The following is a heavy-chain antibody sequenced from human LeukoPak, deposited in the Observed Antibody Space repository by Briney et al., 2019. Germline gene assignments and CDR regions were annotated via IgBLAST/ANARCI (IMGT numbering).Heavy chain of an antibody. V-gene: IGHV3-23*01. CDR1: GFTFSSYA. D-gene: IGHD3-22*01. CDR3: AKVVTMIVVVTSIFDY. Sequence: GGSLRLSCAASGFTFSSYAMSWVRQAPGKGLEWVSAISSSGGSTYYADSVKGRFTISRDNSKNTLYLQMNSLRAEDTAVYYCAKVVTMIVVVTSIFDYWGQGTLVTVSS. J-gene: IGHJ4*02. CDR2: ISSSGGST.